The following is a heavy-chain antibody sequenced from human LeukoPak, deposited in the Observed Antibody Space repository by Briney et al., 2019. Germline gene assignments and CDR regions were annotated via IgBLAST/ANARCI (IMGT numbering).Heavy chain of an antibody. CDR3: ARGGDTSNWYPGYFDY. CDR1: GFTFSNYW. D-gene: IGHD6-13*01. Sequence: GGSLRLSCAASGFTFSNYWMHWVRHAPGKGPVWVSRIKSDGSSTRFADSVQGRFTISRDNGKNTVYLQMNSLRAEDTAVYYCARGGDTSNWYPGYFDYWGQGALVTVSS. V-gene: IGHV3-74*01. CDR2: IKSDGSST. J-gene: IGHJ4*02.